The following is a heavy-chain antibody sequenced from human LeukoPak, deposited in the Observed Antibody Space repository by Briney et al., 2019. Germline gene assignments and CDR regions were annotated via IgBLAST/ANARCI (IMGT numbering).Heavy chain of an antibody. Sequence: GASVKVSCKASGYTFTSYDINWVRQATGQGLEWMGWMNPNSGNTGYAQKFQGRVTMTRNTSISTAYMELSSLRSEDTAVYYCARDGALIAPESFDYWGQGTLVTVSS. J-gene: IGHJ4*02. D-gene: IGHD2/OR15-2a*01. V-gene: IGHV1-8*01. CDR1: GYTFTSYD. CDR3: ARDGALIAPESFDY. CDR2: MNPNSGNT.